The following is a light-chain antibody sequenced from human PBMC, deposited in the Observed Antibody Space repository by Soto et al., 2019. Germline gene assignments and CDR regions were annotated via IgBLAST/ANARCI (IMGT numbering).Light chain of an antibody. CDR1: QSVSSN. CDR3: QQYNNWPIT. J-gene: IGKJ5*01. Sequence: EIVMTQSPATLSVSPGERATLSCRASQSVSSNLAWYQHKPGQAPRLLISGASTRATGIPARFSGSGSGTEFTLTISSLQSEDFAVYYCQQYNNWPITFGQGTRRRL. V-gene: IGKV3-15*01. CDR2: GAS.